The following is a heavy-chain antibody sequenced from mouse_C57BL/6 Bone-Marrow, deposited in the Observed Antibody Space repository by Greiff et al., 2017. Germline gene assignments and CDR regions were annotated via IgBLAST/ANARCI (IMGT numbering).Heavy chain of an antibody. Sequence: EVKLVESGGGLVQPKGSLKLSCAASGFSFNTYAMNWVRQAPGKGLEWVARIRSKSNNYATYYADSVKDRFTISRDDSESMLYLQMNNLKTEDTAMYYCVRHWGMRYFDVWGTGTTVTVSS. CDR3: VRHWGMRYFDV. J-gene: IGHJ1*03. CDR2: IRSKSNNYAT. CDR1: GFSFNTYA. V-gene: IGHV10-1*01.